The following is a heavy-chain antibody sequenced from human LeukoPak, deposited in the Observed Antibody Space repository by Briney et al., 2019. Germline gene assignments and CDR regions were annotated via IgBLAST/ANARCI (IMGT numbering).Heavy chain of an antibody. V-gene: IGHV3-33*01. CDR2: IWYDGSNK. J-gene: IGHJ5*02. CDR3: ATGDGYSSRWAHH. D-gene: IGHD6-13*01. CDR1: GFRFRRYD. Sequence: GGSLRLSCAGPGFRFRRYDIHWVRQAPGKGPEWVAVIWYDGSNKYYADSVKGRFTISRDNSKNTLYLQMNSLRAEDTALYYCATGDGYSSRWAHHWGEGTLVSVSS.